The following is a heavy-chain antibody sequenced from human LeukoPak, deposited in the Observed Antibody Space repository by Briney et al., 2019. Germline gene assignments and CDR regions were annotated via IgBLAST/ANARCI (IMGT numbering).Heavy chain of an antibody. J-gene: IGHJ4*02. V-gene: IGHV3-23*01. CDR1: GFTFSNYA. CDR3: AKEDFWSGYYVGVSFGFDY. Sequence: GGSLRLSCVASGFTFSNYAMTWVRQAPGKGLEWVSTISGSGGTTNYADSVKGRFTISRDSSKSTLYLQMNSLRAEDTAVYYCAKEDFWSGYYVGVSFGFDYWGQGTLVTVSS. D-gene: IGHD3-3*01. CDR2: ISGSGGTT.